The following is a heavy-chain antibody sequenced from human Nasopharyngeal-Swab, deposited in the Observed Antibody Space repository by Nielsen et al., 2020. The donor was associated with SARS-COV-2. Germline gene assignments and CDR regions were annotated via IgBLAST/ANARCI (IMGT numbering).Heavy chain of an antibody. D-gene: IGHD6-13*01. V-gene: IGHV3-30*03. J-gene: IGHJ4*02. CDR2: ISYDGSNK. Sequence: GESLKISCAGSGFSFSSYGMHWVRQAPGKGLEWVAVISYDGSNKYYADSVKGRFTISRDNSKNTLCLQMNSLRAEDTAVYYCATRYSSSLGGNYWGQGTLVTVSS. CDR3: ATRYSSSLGGNY. CDR1: GFSFSSYG.